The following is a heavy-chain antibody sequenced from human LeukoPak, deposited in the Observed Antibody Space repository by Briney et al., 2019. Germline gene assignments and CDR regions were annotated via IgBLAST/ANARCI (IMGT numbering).Heavy chain of an antibody. CDR1: GYTLTSYG. CDR3: ARDGLRSEYYYDSSGYYI. J-gene: IGHJ4*02. V-gene: IGHV1-18*01. D-gene: IGHD3-22*01. Sequence: GASVKVSCKASGYTLTSYGISWVRQAPGQGLEWMGWISAYNGNTNYAQKLQGRVTMTTDTSTSTAYMELRSLRSDDTAVYYCARDGLRSEYYYDSSGYYIWGQGTLVTVSS. CDR2: ISAYNGNT.